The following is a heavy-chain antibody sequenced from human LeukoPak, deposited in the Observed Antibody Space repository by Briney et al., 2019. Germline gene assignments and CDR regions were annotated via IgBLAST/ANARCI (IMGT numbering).Heavy chain of an antibody. Sequence: GGSLRLSCEASGFTFSNYAMHWVRRAPGKGLEWVALISYDGSTKHYANSVKGRFTISRDNSKNTLSLQINSLRSEDTAVYYCAKDLHYYGPGSSPQYWGQGTLVTVSS. V-gene: IGHV3-30*18. CDR2: ISYDGSTK. CDR3: AKDLHYYGPGSSPQY. J-gene: IGHJ4*02. CDR1: GFTFSNYA. D-gene: IGHD3-10*01.